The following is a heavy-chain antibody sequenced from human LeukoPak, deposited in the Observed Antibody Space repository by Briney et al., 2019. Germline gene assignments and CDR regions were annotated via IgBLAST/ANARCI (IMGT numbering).Heavy chain of an antibody. CDR1: GYTFTNFD. CDR3: ARVGYSNSYDY. D-gene: IGHD4-11*01. J-gene: IGHJ4*02. Sequence: AASMKVSCKASGYTFTNFDINWVRQATGQGLEWMGWMNPNTGNAGYAQKFQDRVTITWDASISTAFMDLSSLRSEDTAVYFCARVGYSNSYDYWGQGTLVTVSS. CDR2: MNPNTGNA. V-gene: IGHV1-8*03.